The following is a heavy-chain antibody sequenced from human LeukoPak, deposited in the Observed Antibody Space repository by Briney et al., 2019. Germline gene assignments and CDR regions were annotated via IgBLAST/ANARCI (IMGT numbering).Heavy chain of an antibody. J-gene: IGHJ5*02. V-gene: IGHV2-5*01. CDR2: IYWNGDK. CDR1: GFSLSTSAVG. CDR3: ARRIRFGESSKENWFDP. Sequence: SGPTLVKPTQTLTLTCTFSGFSLSTSAVGVGWIRQPPGRALEWLALIYWNGDKCYSPSLRSRLTITKVTSKNQVVLTMTNMDPVDTATYYCARRIRFGESSKENWFDPWGQGTLVTVSS. D-gene: IGHD3-10*01.